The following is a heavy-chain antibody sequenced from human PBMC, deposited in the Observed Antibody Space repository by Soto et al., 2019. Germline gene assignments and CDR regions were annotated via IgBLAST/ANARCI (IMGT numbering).Heavy chain of an antibody. CDR2: IQSDGSKK. V-gene: IGHV3-33*05. D-gene: IGHD1-26*01. CDR1: GFIFTTYG. J-gene: IGHJ5*02. CDR3: GRDLQVGVIYFDP. Sequence: QVQVVESGGGVGQPGRSLTLSCVTSGFIFTTYGMHWVRQAPGKGLEWVAAIQSDGSKKYYADCVKGRFTISRDDSKNTLYLQMNSLRAEDTAQYYCGRDLQVGVIYFDPWGQGTLVTVSS.